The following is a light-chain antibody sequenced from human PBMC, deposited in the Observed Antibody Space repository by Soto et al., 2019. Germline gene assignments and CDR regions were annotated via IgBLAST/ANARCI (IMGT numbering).Light chain of an antibody. CDR2: EVS. Sequence: QSALTQPPSASGSPGQSVTISCTGTSSDVGGYHYVSWYQQHPGKAPKLMIYEVSKRASGVPDRFLGSKAGNTASLTVSGLQAEDEADYYCSSYAGSNNGNVGTGTKLTVL. CDR1: SSDVGGYHY. V-gene: IGLV2-8*01. CDR3: SSYAGSNNGN. J-gene: IGLJ1*01.